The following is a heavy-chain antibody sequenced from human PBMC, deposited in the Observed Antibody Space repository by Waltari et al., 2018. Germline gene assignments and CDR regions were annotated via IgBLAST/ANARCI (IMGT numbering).Heavy chain of an antibody. CDR2: INPNSGGT. CDR1: GYSFTNY. V-gene: IGHV1-2*02. CDR3: ARVWFHSGLDY. D-gene: IGHD6-19*01. Sequence: QVQLVQSGAEVKKPGASVQVSCKASGYSFTNYMHWVRQAPGQGLEWMGWINPNSGGTQYAQRFQGRVTMTRDTAITTVFMELSGLRDDDTAVYYCARVWFHSGLDYWGQGTLVTVSS. J-gene: IGHJ4*02.